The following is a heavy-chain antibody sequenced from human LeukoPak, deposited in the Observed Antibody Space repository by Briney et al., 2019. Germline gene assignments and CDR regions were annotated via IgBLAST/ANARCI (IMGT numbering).Heavy chain of an antibody. J-gene: IGHJ3*02. Sequence: PGGSLRLSCAASGFTFDEYTMHWVRQAPGKGLEWVSGISWNSGSIGYADSVKGRFTISRDNAKNSLYLQMNSLRAEDTALYYWPTGVSRLPPQETSPFNIWGKGTMATVS. CDR1: GFTFDEYT. CDR2: ISWNSGSI. CDR3: PTGVSRLPPQETSPFNI. V-gene: IGHV3-9*01.